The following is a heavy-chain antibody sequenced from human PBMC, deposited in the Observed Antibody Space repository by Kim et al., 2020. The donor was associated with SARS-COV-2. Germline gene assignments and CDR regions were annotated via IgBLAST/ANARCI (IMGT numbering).Heavy chain of an antibody. J-gene: IGHJ4*02. Sequence: LKRRVHISVDTSKNQFALKLSSVTAADTAVYYCARQAYSGSYSGSNYFDYWGQGTLVTVSS. D-gene: IGHD1-26*01. V-gene: IGHV4-39*01. CDR3: ARQAYSGSYSGSNYFDY.